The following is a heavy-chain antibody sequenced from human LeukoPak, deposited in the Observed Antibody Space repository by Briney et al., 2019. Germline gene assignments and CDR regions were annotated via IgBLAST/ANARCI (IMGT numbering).Heavy chain of an antibody. CDR1: GFIVSGNH. D-gene: IGHD3-10*01. CDR3: AKMGKTENHYGSGRFSYYYYMDV. V-gene: IGHV3-66*02. Sequence: PGGSLRLSCVASGFIVSGNHMTWVRQAPGKGLEWVSVIYDTGSKYYADSVKGRFTISRDNSKNTLFLQMNSLRAEDTAVYYCAKMGKTENHYGSGRFSYYYYMDVWGKGTTVTISS. CDR2: IYDTGSK. J-gene: IGHJ6*03.